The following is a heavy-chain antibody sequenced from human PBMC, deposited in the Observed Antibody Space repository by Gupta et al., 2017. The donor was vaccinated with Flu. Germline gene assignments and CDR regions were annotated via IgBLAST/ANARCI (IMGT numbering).Heavy chain of an antibody. V-gene: IGHV3-49*02. CDR2: IRSKGYGGTI. J-gene: IGHJ4*02. Sequence: MSCVREVPGKGLESVSYIRSKGYGGTIEYAASVKGRFTSSRDDSKNIVYLQMNGLKTEDTAVYYCTRDGVYCRGGSCYAYWGQGTLVTVSS. D-gene: IGHD2-15*01. CDR3: TRDGVYCRGGSCYAY.